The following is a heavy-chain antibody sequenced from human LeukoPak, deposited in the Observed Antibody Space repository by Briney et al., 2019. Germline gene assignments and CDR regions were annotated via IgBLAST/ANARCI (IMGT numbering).Heavy chain of an antibody. CDR2: VNHGGTT. J-gene: IGHJ4*02. D-gene: IGHD4-17*01. Sequence: SETLSLTCTVSGGSISSSSYYWGWIRQPPGRGLEWIGEVNHGGTTNYNPSLKSRVIISADTSKNQFSLKLNSVTAADTAVYYCARVVYGDSSKDFDYWGQGTLVTVSS. CDR3: ARVVYGDSSKDFDY. CDR1: GGSISSSSYY. V-gene: IGHV4-39*07.